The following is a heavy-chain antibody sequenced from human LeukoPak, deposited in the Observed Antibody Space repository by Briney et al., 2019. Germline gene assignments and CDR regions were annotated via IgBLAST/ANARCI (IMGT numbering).Heavy chain of an antibody. D-gene: IGHD2-15*01. CDR3: ARGYCGGGRCYLYSWFDP. Sequence: GASVKVSCKASGYTFTSYAIHWVRQAPGQRLERMGWINGDNGNIKYSQKFQDRVTITRDTSASTTYMELSSLRSEDTAVYYCARGYCGGGRCYLYSWFDPWGQGTLVTVSS. CDR1: GYTFTSYA. CDR2: INGDNGNI. J-gene: IGHJ5*02. V-gene: IGHV1-3*01.